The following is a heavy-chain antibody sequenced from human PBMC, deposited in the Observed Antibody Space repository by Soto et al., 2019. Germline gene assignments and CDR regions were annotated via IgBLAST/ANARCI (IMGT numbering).Heavy chain of an antibody. J-gene: IGHJ4*02. V-gene: IGHV4-59*08. Sequence: QVQLQESGPGLVKPSETLSLTCTVSGGSIRDFHWSWIRQPPGKGLEWIGSFYFSETTNSDPSLKGRVTVAVDSSKSHFSLKLASVTAEDTGIYYCTRSNTASSSPDYWGQGSLVTVSS. D-gene: IGHD6-13*01. CDR3: TRSNTASSSPDY. CDR2: FYFSETT. CDR1: GGSIRDFH.